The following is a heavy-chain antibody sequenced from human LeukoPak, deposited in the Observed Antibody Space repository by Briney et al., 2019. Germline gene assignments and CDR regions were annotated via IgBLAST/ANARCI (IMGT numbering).Heavy chain of an antibody. D-gene: IGHD6-13*01. J-gene: IGHJ5*02. CDR3: ARMRPIAAAGKGWFDP. Sequence: VASVKVSCKASGGTFSSYAISWVRQATGQGLEWMGWMNPNSGNTGYAQKFQGRVTMTRNTSISTAYMELSSLRSEDTAVYYCARMRPIAAAGKGWFDPWGQGTLVTVSS. V-gene: IGHV1-8*02. CDR1: GGTFSSYA. CDR2: MNPNSGNT.